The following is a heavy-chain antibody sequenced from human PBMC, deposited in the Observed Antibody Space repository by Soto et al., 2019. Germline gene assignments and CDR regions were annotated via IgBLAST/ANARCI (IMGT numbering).Heavy chain of an antibody. CDR3: ASVPYYGSGGDGPYFFDY. CDR1: GYTFTSYD. D-gene: IGHD2-15*01. Sequence: GASVKVSCKASGYTFTSYDINWVRQATGQGLEWVGWMNPNSGNTGYAQKFQGRVTMTRNTSISTAYMELSSLRSEDTAVYYCASVPYYGSGGDGPYFFDYWGQGILVTVSS. CDR2: MNPNSGNT. V-gene: IGHV1-8*01. J-gene: IGHJ4*02.